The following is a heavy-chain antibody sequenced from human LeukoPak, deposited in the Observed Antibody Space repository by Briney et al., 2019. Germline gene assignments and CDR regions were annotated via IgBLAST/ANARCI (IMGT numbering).Heavy chain of an antibody. CDR2: IRYDGSNK. J-gene: IGHJ4*02. CDR3: AKGSGDYEYFDH. Sequence: GGSLRLSCAASGFTFSSYGMHWVRQAPGKGLEWVTFIRYDGSNKYYAGSVKGRFTISRDNSKNTLYLQMNSLRAEDTAVYYCAKGSGDYEYFDHWGQGTLVTVSS. D-gene: IGHD1-26*01. V-gene: IGHV3-30*02. CDR1: GFTFSSYG.